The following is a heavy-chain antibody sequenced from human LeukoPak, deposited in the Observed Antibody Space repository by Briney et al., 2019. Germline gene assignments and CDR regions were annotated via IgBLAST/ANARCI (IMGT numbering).Heavy chain of an antibody. CDR2: IYYSGST. CDR3: ARGGTTVTPGLLWFDP. D-gene: IGHD4-17*01. J-gene: IGHJ5*02. V-gene: IGHV4-61*08. Sequence: PSETLSLTCTVSGGSISSGDYYWSWIRQPPGKGLEWIGYIYYSGSTKYNPSLKSRVTISVDTSKNQFSLKLSSVTAADTAVYYCARGGTTVTPGLLWFDPWGQGTLVTVSS. CDR1: GGSISSGDYY.